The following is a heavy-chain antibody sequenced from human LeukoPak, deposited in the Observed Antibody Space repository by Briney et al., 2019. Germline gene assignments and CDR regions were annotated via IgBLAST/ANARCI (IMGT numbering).Heavy chain of an antibody. CDR1: GFTFSSYW. V-gene: IGHV3-7*01. J-gene: IGHJ4*02. D-gene: IGHD6-19*01. CDR3: ARDKGGVAVYAFDY. CDR2: IKQDGSEK. Sequence: GGSLRLSCAASGFTFSSYWMSWVRQAPGKGLEWVANIKQDGSEKYYVDSVKGRFTISRDNAKNSLYLQMNSLRAEDTAVYYCARDKGGVAVYAFDYWGQGTLVTVSS.